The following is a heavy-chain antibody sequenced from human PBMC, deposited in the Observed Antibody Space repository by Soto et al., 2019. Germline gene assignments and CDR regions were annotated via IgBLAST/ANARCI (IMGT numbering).Heavy chain of an antibody. CDR2: ISAYNGNT. J-gene: IGHJ4*02. V-gene: IGHV1-18*01. CDR1: GYTFTSDG. Sequence: ASVKFSFKASGYTFTSDGSSWVRHAPRQGLEWMGWISAYNGNTNYAQKLQGRVTMTTDTSTSTAYMELRSLRSDDTAVYYCARDLLNYYDSSGYYYYFDYWGQGTLVTVSS. CDR3: ARDLLNYYDSSGYYYYFDY. D-gene: IGHD3-22*01.